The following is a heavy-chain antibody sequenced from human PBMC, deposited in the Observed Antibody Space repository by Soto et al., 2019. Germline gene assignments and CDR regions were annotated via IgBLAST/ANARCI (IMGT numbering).Heavy chain of an antibody. CDR1: GFSFSTYA. V-gene: IGHV3-30-3*01. Sequence: QVQLVESGGGVVQPGTSLRLSCAASGFSFSTYAMYWVRQAPGRGLEWVAVISDDGNTKYYADSVKGRFTISRDNSRNTLYLLIYSLRTEDAAVYYCASSYFYDSGGYYPFDYWGQGTLVTVSS. CDR2: ISDDGNTK. J-gene: IGHJ4*02. D-gene: IGHD3-22*01. CDR3: ASSYFYDSGGYYPFDY.